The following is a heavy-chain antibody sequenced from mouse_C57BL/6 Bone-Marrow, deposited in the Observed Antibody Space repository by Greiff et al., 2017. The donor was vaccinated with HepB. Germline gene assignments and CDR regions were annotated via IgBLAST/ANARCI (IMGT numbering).Heavy chain of an antibody. CDR1: GFTFSSYA. CDR2: ISSGGDYI. V-gene: IGHV5-9-1*02. Sequence: EVMLVESGEGLVKPGGSLKLSCAASGFTFSSYAMSWVRQTPEKRLEWVAYISSGGDYIYYADTVKGRFTISRDNARNTLYLQMSSLKYEDTAMYYCTRDSNYDFFYAMDYWGQGTSVTVSS. CDR3: TRDSNYDFFYAMDY. J-gene: IGHJ4*01. D-gene: IGHD2-5*01.